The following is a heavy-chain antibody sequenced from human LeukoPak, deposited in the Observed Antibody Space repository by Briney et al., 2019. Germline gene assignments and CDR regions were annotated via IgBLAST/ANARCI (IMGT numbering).Heavy chain of an antibody. V-gene: IGHV4-39*01. J-gene: IGHJ4*02. Sequence: PSETLSLTCTVSGDSISRSSYYWGWIRQPPGKGLEWIATIYYSGSTYYNPSLKSRVTISADTSKNQFSLKLSSVTAADTAVYYCARLTSGHFDYWGQGTLVTVSS. CDR3: ARLTSGHFDY. CDR1: GDSISRSSYY. CDR2: IYYSGST. D-gene: IGHD3-10*01.